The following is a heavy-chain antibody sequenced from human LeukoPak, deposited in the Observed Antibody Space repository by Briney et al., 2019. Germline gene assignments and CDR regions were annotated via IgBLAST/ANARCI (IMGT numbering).Heavy chain of an antibody. Sequence: GGSLRLSCAASGFTFDDYAMNWVRQAPGKGLEWVSGISWNSGSIGYADSVKGRFTISRDNAKTSLYLQINSLRAEDTASYYCTKDIFTGIAAAGAIDYWGQGTLVTVSS. CDR3: TKDIFTGIAAAGAIDY. D-gene: IGHD6-13*01. CDR1: GFTFDDYA. J-gene: IGHJ4*02. CDR2: ISWNSGSI. V-gene: IGHV3-9*01.